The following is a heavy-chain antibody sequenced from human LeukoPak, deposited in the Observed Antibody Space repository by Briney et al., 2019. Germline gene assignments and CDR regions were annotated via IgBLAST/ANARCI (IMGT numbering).Heavy chain of an antibody. J-gene: IGHJ4*02. V-gene: IGHV3-23*01. CDR1: GFTFNTYA. CDR3: AKDYFSGGWYYFDF. Sequence: GGSLRLSCAASGFTFNTYAMSWVRQAPGKGLEWVSGISNNGGSTYYADSVKGRFTISRDNSTNTLYLQMNSLRAEDTAIYYCAKDYFSGGWYYFDFWGQGTLVTVSS. D-gene: IGHD6-19*01. CDR2: ISNNGGST.